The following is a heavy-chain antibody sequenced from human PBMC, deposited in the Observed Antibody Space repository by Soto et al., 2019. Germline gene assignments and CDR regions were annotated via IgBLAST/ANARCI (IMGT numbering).Heavy chain of an antibody. CDR2: INHSGST. V-gene: IGHV4-34*01. CDR3: ARSGYCSGGSCQYYFDY. CDR1: GGSFSGYY. D-gene: IGHD2-15*01. Sequence: QVQLQQWGAGLLKPSETLSLTCAVYGGSFSGYYWSWIRQPPGKGLEWIGEINHSGSTNYNPSLKRRVTISVDTSKHQFSLKLSSVTAADTAVYYCARSGYCSGGSCQYYFDYWGQGTLVTVSS. J-gene: IGHJ4*02.